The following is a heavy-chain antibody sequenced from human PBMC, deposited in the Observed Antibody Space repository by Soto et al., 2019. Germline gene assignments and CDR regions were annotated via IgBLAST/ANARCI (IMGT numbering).Heavy chain of an antibody. D-gene: IGHD6-13*01. J-gene: IGHJ6*01. CDR2: IYPGDSDT. Sequence: HGESLKISCKGSGYSFTSYWIGWARQMPGKGLEWMGIIYPGDSDTRYSPSFQGQVTISADKSISTAYLQWSSLKASDTAMYYCARTAAAGKYYYGMDVWGQGTTVTVAS. CDR3: ARTAAAGKYYYGMDV. CDR1: GYSFTSYW. V-gene: IGHV5-51*01.